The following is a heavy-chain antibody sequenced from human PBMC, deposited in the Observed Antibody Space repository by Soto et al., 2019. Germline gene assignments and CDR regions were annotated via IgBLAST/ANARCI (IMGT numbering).Heavy chain of an antibody. Sequence: PGGSLRLSCAASGFTFSSYAMSWVRQAPGKGLEWVSAISGSGGSTYYADSVKGQFTISRDNSKNTLYLQMNSLRAEDTAVYYCVLDLGIRYGVVDYWCQGPLVSLS. D-gene: IGHD5-18*01. V-gene: IGHV3-23*01. J-gene: IGHJ4*02. CDR3: VLDLGIRYGVVDY. CDR2: ISGSGGST. CDR1: GFTFSSYA.